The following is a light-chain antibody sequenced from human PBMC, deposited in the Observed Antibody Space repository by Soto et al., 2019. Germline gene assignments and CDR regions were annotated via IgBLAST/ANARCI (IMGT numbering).Light chain of an antibody. CDR3: SSYTSSSTLV. V-gene: IGLV2-14*01. CDR2: DVS. Sequence: QSVLTQPASVSGSPGQSITISCTGTSSDVGGYNYVSWYQQHPGKAPKLIIYDVSHRPSGVSNRFSGSKSGNTASLTVSGLQAGDEADYYCSSYTSSSTLVFGGGTKLTVL. CDR1: SSDVGGYNY. J-gene: IGLJ2*01.